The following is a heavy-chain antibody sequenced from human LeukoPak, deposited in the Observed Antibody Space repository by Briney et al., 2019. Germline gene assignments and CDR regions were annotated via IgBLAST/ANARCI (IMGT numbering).Heavy chain of an antibody. CDR1: GYTFNSFG. CDR2: ISAYNGNT. J-gene: IGHJ6*02. V-gene: IGHV1-18*01. Sequence: ASVKVSCKASGYTFNSFGISWVRQAPGQGLEWMGWISAYNGNTHHPEKLQGRLTMATDTPTSTAYMELRSLRSDDTAIYYCARDTVMMVGSYYYGKDVWGQGTTVTVSS. CDR3: ARDTVMMVGSYYYGKDV. D-gene: IGHD2-15*01.